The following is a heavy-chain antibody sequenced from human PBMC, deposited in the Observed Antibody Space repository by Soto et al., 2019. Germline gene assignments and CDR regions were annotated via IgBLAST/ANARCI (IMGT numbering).Heavy chain of an antibody. CDR2: ISGSGGST. V-gene: IGHV3-23*01. Sequence: GGSLRLSCAASGFTFSSYAMSWVRQAPGKGLEWVSAISGSGGSTYYADSVKGRFTISRDNSKNTLYLQMNSLRAEDTAVYYCAKGLGSLITVTIFDYWGQGTLVTVSS. D-gene: IGHD4-17*01. CDR3: AKGLGSLITVTIFDY. CDR1: GFTFSSYA. J-gene: IGHJ4*02.